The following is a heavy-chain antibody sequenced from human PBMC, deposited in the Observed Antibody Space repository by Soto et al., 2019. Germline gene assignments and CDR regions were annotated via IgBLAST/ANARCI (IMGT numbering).Heavy chain of an antibody. CDR1: GFAFSSYA. J-gene: IGHJ4*02. CDR3: AKLPVIGPETKYSRGY. CDR2: ISGSGGST. Sequence: GGSLRLSCAASGFAFSSYAMSWVRQAPGKGLEWVSAISGSGGSTYYADSVKGRFTISRDNSKNTLYLQMNSLRAEDTAVYYCAKLPVIGPETKYSRGYWGQGTLVTVSS. V-gene: IGHV3-23*01. D-gene: IGHD5-18*01.